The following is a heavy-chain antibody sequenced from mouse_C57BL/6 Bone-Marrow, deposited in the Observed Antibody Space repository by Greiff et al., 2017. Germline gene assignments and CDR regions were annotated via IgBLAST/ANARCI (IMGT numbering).Heavy chain of an antibody. V-gene: IGHV3-6*01. D-gene: IGHD2-5*01. J-gene: IGHJ1*03. Sequence: EVQVVESGPGLVKPSQSLSLTCSVTGYSITSGYYWNWIRQFPGNKLEWMGYISYDGSNNYNPSLKNRISITRDTSKNQFFLKLNSVTTEDTATYYCARGGYSNYEWYFDVWGTGTTVTVSS. CDR1: GYSITSGYY. CDR2: ISYDGSN. CDR3: ARGGYSNYEWYFDV.